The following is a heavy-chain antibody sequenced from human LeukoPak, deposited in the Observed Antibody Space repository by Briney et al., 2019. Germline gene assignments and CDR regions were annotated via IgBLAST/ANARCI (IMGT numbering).Heavy chain of an antibody. CDR3: ARQRVAGNPRGSFVVYYYYMDV. CDR1: GGSISSSSYY. V-gene: IGHV4-39*01. D-gene: IGHD6-19*01. J-gene: IGHJ6*03. Sequence: PSETLSLTCTVSGGSISSSSYYWGWIRQPPGKGLEWIGSIYYSGSTYYNPSLKSRVTISVDTSKNQFSLKLSSVTAADTAVYYCARQRVAGNPRGSFVVYYYYMDVWGKGTTVTISS. CDR2: IYYSGST.